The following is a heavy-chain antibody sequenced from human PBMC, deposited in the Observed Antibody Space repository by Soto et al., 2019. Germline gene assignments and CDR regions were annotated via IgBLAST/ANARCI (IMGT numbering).Heavy chain of an antibody. D-gene: IGHD3-3*01. CDR2: IYYSGST. Sequence: QVQLQESGPGLVKPSETLSLTCTVSGGSISSYYWSWIRQPPGKGLEWIGYIYYSGSTNYNPSPNGRVTISVDTSNNPFSLKLSSVTAADTALYYCANTTPCWSGYSHYYSYGMDVWGQGTTVTVSS. CDR3: ANTTPCWSGYSHYYSYGMDV. J-gene: IGHJ6*02. CDR1: GGSISSYY. V-gene: IGHV4-59*01.